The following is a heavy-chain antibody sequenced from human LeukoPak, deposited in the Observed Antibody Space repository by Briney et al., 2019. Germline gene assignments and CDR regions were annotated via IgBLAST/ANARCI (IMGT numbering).Heavy chain of an antibody. CDR1: GFALSSHW. CDR2: VNRDGSET. CDR3: ARNNGMDV. Sequence: GGSLRLSCAASGFALSSHWMTCVRQVPGRGPEWVANVNRDGSETYYLDSVKGRFTISKDNAKNSLYLQMNSLRAEDTALYHCARNNGMDVWGQGTTVIVSS. V-gene: IGHV3-7*03. J-gene: IGHJ6*02.